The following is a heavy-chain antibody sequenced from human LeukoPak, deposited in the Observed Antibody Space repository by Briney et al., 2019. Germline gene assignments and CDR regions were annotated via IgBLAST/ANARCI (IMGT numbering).Heavy chain of an antibody. CDR3: ARETYYYGSGSYSGLKAPDY. D-gene: IGHD3-10*01. CDR2: INTNTGNP. V-gene: IGHV7-4-1*02. Sequence: ASVKVSCKASGYTFTSYYMHWVRQAPGQGLEWMGWINTNTGNPTYAQGFTGRFVFSLDTSVSTAYLQISSLKAEDTAVYYCARETYYYGSGSYSGLKAPDYWGQGTLVTVSS. CDR1: GYTFTSYY. J-gene: IGHJ4*02.